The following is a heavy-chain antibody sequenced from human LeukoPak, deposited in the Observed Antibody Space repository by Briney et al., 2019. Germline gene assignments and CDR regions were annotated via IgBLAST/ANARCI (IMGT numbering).Heavy chain of an antibody. CDR1: GGSISSYY. Sequence: PSETLSLTCTVSGGSISSYYWSWIRQPPGKGLEWIGYIYYSGSTNYNPSLKSRVTISVDTSKNQFSLKLSSVTAADTAVYYCARRYSGSFYDAFDIWGQGTMVTVSS. V-gene: IGHV4-59*01. CDR3: ARRYSGSFYDAFDI. CDR2: IYYSGST. J-gene: IGHJ3*02. D-gene: IGHD1-26*01.